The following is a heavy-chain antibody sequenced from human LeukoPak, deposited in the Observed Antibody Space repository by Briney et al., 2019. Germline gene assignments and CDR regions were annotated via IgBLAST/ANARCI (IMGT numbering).Heavy chain of an antibody. V-gene: IGHV4-59*01. CDR2: FYYSGTT. D-gene: IGHD4-17*01. CDR3: AKLTTGYGDYALDY. J-gene: IGHJ4*02. Sequence: SETLSLTCTVSGGSIGNYYWSWIRQSPGKGLEWIAFFYYSGTTTHNPSLNTRVTVSVDTSTNQFSLNLTPVTAADTAVYYCAKLTTGYGDYALDYWGQGILVAVSS. CDR1: GGSIGNYY.